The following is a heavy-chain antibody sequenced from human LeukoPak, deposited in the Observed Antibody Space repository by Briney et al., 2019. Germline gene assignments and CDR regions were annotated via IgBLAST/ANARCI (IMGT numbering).Heavy chain of an antibody. D-gene: IGHD3-22*01. CDR3: ARDLDSSREDV. CDR2: INAGNGNT. J-gene: IGHJ6*02. CDR1: GYTFTSYA. Sequence: GASVKVSCKASGYTFTSYAMHWVRRAPGQRLEWMGWINAGNGNTKYSQKFQGRVTITRDTSASTAYMELSSLRSEDTAVYHCARDLDSSREDVWGQGTTVTVSS. V-gene: IGHV1-3*01.